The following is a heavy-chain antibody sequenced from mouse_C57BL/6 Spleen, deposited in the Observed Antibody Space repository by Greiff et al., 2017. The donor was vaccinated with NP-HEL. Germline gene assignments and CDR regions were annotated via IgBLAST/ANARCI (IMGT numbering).Heavy chain of an antibody. V-gene: IGHV5-4*03. CDR1: GFTFSSYA. D-gene: IGHD1-1*01. CDR3: ARRDYGSRGYWYFDV. J-gene: IGHJ1*03. Sequence: DVKLVESGGGLVKPGGSLKLSCAASGFTFSSYAMSWVRQTPEKRLEWVATISDGGSYTYYPDNVKGRFTISRDNAKNNLYLQMSHLKSEDTAMYYCARRDYGSRGYWYFDVWGTGTTVTVSS. CDR2: ISDGGSYT.